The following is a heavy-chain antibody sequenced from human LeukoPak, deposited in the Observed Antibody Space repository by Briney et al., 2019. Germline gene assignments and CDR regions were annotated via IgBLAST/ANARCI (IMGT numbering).Heavy chain of an antibody. V-gene: IGHV4-34*01. CDR1: GGSISSYY. CDR3: ARRLRNFDY. Sequence: SETLSLTCTVSGGSISSYYWTWIRQPPGKGLEWIGEINHSGSTNYNPSLKSRVTISVDTSKNQFSLKLSSVTAADTAAYYCARRLRNFDYWGQGTLVTVSS. CDR2: INHSGST. D-gene: IGHD3-16*01. J-gene: IGHJ4*02.